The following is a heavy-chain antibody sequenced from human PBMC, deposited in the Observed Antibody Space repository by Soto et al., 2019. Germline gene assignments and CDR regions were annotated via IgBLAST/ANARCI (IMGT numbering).Heavy chain of an antibody. V-gene: IGHV4-59*01. J-gene: IGHJ3*02. CDR3: ARSDKLGGNRPRGAFDI. CDR1: GGSISRYY. Sequence: SETLYLTCTVSGGSISRYYWSWIRQPPGRGLEWIGYIYYSGSTNYNPSLKSRVTISVDTSKNQFSLKLSSVTAADTAVYYCARSDKLGGNRPRGAFDIWGQGTMVTVSS. CDR2: IYYSGST. D-gene: IGHD2-15*01.